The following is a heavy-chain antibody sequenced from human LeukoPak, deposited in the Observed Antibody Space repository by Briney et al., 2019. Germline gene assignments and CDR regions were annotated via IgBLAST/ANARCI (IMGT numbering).Heavy chain of an antibody. CDR3: ARSAEYNWNDGKKFDY. CDR1: GGSFSGYY. V-gene: IGHV4-34*01. CDR2: INHSGST. D-gene: IGHD1-1*01. Sequence: SETLSLTCAVYGGSFSGYYWSWIRQPPGKGLEWIGEINHSGSTNYNPSLKSRVTISVDTSKNQFSLKLSSVTAADTAVYYCARSAEYNWNDGKKFDYWGQGTLVTLSS. J-gene: IGHJ4*02.